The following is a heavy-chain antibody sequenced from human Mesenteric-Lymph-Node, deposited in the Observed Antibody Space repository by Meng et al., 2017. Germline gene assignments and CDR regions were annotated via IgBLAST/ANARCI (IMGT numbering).Heavy chain of an antibody. CDR3: AREEGSRYYWGGLPAFPT. V-gene: IGHV1-2*02. CDR1: GYTFTGYD. J-gene: IGHJ4*02. CDR2: INPNTGDT. Sequence: ASVKVSCKASGYTFTGYDIHWVRQAPGQGLEWMGWINPNTGDTNYAQQFKGRVTMTRDTSISIAYMELSSLRFDDKAVYYCAREEGSRYYWGGLPAFPTWGQGTLVTVSS. D-gene: IGHD3-22*01.